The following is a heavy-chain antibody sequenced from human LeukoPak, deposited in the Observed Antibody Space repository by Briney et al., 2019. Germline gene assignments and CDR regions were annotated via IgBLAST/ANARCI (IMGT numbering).Heavy chain of an antibody. J-gene: IGHJ4*02. CDR3: ARDRLPGIAAAGHFDY. Sequence: GGSLRLSCAASGFTFSSYSMNWVRQAPGKGLEWVSYISSSSSTIYYADSVKGRFTISRDNAKNSLYLQMNSLRAEDTAVYYCARDRLPGIAAAGHFDYWGQGTLVTVSS. CDR2: ISSSSSTI. D-gene: IGHD6-13*01. V-gene: IGHV3-48*01. CDR1: GFTFSSYS.